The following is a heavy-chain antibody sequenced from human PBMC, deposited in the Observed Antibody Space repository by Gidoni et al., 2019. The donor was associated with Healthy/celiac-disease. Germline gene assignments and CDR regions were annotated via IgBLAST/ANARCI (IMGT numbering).Heavy chain of an antibody. CDR1: GGSISSSRYY. CDR3: AGQIEVRTAYDI. J-gene: IGHJ3*02. Sequence: QLQLQESVPGLVNPSETLSLTCTVSGGSISSSRYYWGWIRQPPGKGLEWIGSSYYSGSTYYNPSVKGRVTISVDTSKNQFSLKMSSVTAADTAVYYCAGQIEVRTAYDIWGQGTMVTVSS. V-gene: IGHV4-39*01. CDR2: SYYSGST.